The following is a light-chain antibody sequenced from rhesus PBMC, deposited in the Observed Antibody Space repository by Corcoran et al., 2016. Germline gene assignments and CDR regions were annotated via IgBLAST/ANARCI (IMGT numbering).Light chain of an antibody. CDR1: QGISRY. J-gene: IGKJ2*01. CDR2: YEN. V-gene: IGKV1-32*01. Sequence: DIQMTQSPSYLSASVGDRVTITCRASQGISRYLNWYQQKPVKAPKLLNDYENRLESGVPLRFSVSGAGTEFTLTISSLQPEDFATYYCQQYNSLPYSFGQGTKVEIK. CDR3: QQYNSLPYS.